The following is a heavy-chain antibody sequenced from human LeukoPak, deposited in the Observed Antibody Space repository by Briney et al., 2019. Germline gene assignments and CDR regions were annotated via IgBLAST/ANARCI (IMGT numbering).Heavy chain of an antibody. J-gene: IGHJ4*02. D-gene: IGHD3-9*01. CDR1: GGSFSGYY. V-gene: IGHV4-34*01. CDR2: INHSGST. CDR3: ARAGYGILTGYNPPYYFDY. Sequence: SETLSLTCAVYGGSFSGYYWSWIRQPPGKGLEWIGEINHSGSTNYNPSLKSRVTISVDTSKNQFSLKLSSVTAADTAVYYCARAGYGILTGYNPPYYFDYWGQGTLVTVSS.